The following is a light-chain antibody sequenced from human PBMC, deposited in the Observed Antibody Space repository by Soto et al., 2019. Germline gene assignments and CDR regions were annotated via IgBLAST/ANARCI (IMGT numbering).Light chain of an antibody. J-gene: IGKJ3*01. CDR3: QQSYSPPGFT. Sequence: DIQMTQSPSSLSASVGDRVTITCRASQGISSYSNWYQQKPGKPPKLLIYAASSLQSGVPSRFSGSGYGTDCTHTISSRQPEDFATYYSQQSYSPPGFTGRPETKVDIK. CDR2: AAS. V-gene: IGKV1-39*01. CDR1: QGISSY.